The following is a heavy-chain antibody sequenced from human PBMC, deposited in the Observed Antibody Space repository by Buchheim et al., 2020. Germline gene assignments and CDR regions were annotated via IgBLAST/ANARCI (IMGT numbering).Heavy chain of an antibody. CDR3: ARDVTAFLTFSYYGMDV. CDR1: GFSFSDHY. D-gene: IGHD3-3*02. V-gene: IGHV3-11*01. CDR2: IRGSGSST. Sequence: QVQLVESGGGLVKPGGSLRLSCAASGFSFSDHYMSWIRQAPGRGLEWVAYIRGSGSSTSHADSVKGRFTISSDNARTSLHLPMNSLRAEDTAEYYCARDVTAFLTFSYYGMDVWGQGT. J-gene: IGHJ6*02.